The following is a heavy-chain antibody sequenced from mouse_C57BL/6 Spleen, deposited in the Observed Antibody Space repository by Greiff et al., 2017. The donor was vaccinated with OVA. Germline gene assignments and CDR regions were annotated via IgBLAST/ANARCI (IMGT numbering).Heavy chain of an antibody. CDR3: ARNPYYYGSSYFDY. CDR1: GFTFSDYG. V-gene: IGHV5-17*01. D-gene: IGHD1-1*01. CDR2: ISSGSSTI. J-gene: IGHJ2*01. Sequence: DVMLVESGGGLVKPGGSLKLSCAASGFTFSDYGMHWVRQAPEKGLEWVAYISSGSSTIYYADTVKGRFTISRDNAKNTLFLQMTSLRSEDTAMYYCARNPYYYGSSYFDYWGQGTTLTVSS.